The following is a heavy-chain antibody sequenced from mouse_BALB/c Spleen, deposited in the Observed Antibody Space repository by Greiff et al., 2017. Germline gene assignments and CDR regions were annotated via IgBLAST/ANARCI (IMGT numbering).Heavy chain of an antibody. D-gene: IGHD1-1*01. J-gene: IGHJ4*01. Sequence: VQLQESGPGLVAPSQSLSITCTVSGFSLTGYGVNWVRQPPGKGLEWLGMIWGDGSTDYNSALKSRLSISKDNSKSQVFLKMNSLQTDDTARYYCARDYYYGRRYAMDYWGQGTSVTVSS. CDR1: GFSLTGYG. CDR2: IWGDGST. CDR3: ARDYYYGRRYAMDY. V-gene: IGHV2-6-7*01.